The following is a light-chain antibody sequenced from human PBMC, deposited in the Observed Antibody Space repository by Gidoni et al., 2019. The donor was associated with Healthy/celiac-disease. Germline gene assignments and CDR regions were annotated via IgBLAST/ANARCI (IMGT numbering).Light chain of an antibody. J-gene: IGKJ4*01. CDR3: QQYYSTLT. Sequence: DIVMTQSPDPLAVSLGERAPINCKSSQSVLYSSNNKNYLAWYQQKPGQPPKLLIYWASTRESGVPDRFSGSGSGTDFTLTISSLQAEDVAVYYCQQYYSTLTFGGGTKVEIK. CDR1: QSVLYSSNNKNY. CDR2: WAS. V-gene: IGKV4-1*01.